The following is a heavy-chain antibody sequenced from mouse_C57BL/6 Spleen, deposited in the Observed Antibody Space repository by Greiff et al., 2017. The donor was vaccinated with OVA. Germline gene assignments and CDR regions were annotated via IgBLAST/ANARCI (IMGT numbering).Heavy chain of an antibody. CDR2: IRLKSDNYAT. Sequence: EVKLMESGGGLVQPGGSMKLSCVASGFTFSNYWMNWVRQSPEKGLEWVAQIRLKSDNYATHYAESVKGRFTISRDDSKSSVYLQMNNLRAEDTGIYYCTGEGHGYFDVWGTGTTVTVSS. CDR3: TGEGHGYFDV. J-gene: IGHJ1*03. V-gene: IGHV6-3*01. D-gene: IGHD3-3*01. CDR1: GFTFSNYW.